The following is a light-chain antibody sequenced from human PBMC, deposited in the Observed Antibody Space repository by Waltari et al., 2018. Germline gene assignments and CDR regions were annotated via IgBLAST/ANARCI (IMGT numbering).Light chain of an antibody. CDR2: GAS. CDR1: QSVSSN. CDR3: QQYNNWPRT. Sequence: EIVMTQSPATLSVSPGERATLSCRASQSVSSNLAWYQQKPGQAPRLLIYGASTRATGIPARCSGSGSGTESTLTISSLQSEDFAVYYCQQYNNWPRTFGGGTKVEIK. V-gene: IGKV3-15*01. J-gene: IGKJ4*01.